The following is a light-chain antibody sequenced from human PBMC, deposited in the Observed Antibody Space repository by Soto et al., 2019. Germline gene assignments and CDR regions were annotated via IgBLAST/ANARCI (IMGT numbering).Light chain of an antibody. V-gene: IGKV1-5*01. CDR1: QSISSW. CDR3: NKYNSYSRYT. J-gene: IGKJ2*01. CDR2: DAS. Sequence: DIQMTHSPSTVSASVGDRVTITCRASQSISSWLAWYQQKPGKAPKLLIYDASSLESGVPSRFSGSGSSTEFTLIISSLQPDDFATYYCNKYNSYSRYTFGQG.